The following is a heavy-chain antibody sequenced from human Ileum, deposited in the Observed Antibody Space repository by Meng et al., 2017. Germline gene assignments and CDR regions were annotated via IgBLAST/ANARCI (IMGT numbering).Heavy chain of an antibody. J-gene: IGHJ4*02. D-gene: IGHD2-21*02. Sequence: QVQLQQWGAGLLKPSETLSLTCAFYGGSFSHYDWNWIRQFPEKGLEWIGQINHSGSSNYNPSLSSRVTISADMSKSQSSLKLSSVTAADTAVYYCRLAYCIGDCGDYWGQGTLVTVSS. CDR2: INHSGSS. CDR3: RLAYCIGDCGDY. V-gene: IGHV4-34*02. CDR1: GGSFSHYD.